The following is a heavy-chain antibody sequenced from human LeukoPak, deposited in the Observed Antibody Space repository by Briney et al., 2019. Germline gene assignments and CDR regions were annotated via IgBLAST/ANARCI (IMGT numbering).Heavy chain of an antibody. J-gene: IGHJ5*02. CDR3: ATMGLWIPNTTTYNWFDP. V-gene: IGHV1-24*01. D-gene: IGHD4/OR15-4a*01. CDR2: FDPEDGET. Sequence: ASVKASCKVSGYTLTELSMHWVRQAPGKGLEWMGGFDPEDGETIYAQKFQGRVTMTEDTSTDTAYMELSSLRSEDTAVYYCATMGLWIPNTTTYNWFDPWGPGTLVTVSS. CDR1: GYTLTELS.